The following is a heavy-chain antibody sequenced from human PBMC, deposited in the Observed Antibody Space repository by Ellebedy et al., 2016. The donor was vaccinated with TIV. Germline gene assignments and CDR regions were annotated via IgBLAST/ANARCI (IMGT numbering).Heavy chain of an antibody. CDR1: GGTFSSYA. D-gene: IGHD3-22*01. CDR2: IIPIFGTA. Sequence: AASVKVSCKASGGTFSSYALSWVRQAPGQGLEWMGGIIPIFGTANYAQKFQGRVTITADESTSTAYMELSNLRSEDTAVYYCASGGGSVVAQFDYWGQGTLVTVSS. CDR3: ASGGGSVVAQFDY. J-gene: IGHJ4*02. V-gene: IGHV1-69*13.